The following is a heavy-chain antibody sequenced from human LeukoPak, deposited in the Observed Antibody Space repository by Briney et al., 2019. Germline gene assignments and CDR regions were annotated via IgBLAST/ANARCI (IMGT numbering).Heavy chain of an antibody. V-gene: IGHV3-30*18. J-gene: IGHJ4*02. D-gene: IGHD3-22*01. CDR2: ISYDGTEK. CDR1: GFTFRGYG. CDR3: AKEGSGYYEYYFDY. Sequence: GGSLRLSCAASGFTFRGYGMHWVRQAPGKGLEWVAVISYDGTEKYYADSVKGRFTISRDNSKNTLYLQVNSLRAEDTSVYYCAKEGSGYYEYYFDYWGQGTLVTVSS.